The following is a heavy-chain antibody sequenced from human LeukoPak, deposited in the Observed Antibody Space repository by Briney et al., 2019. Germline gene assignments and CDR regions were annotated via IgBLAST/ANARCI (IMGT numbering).Heavy chain of an antibody. CDR2: IKQDGSEK. CDR1: GFTFSSYW. Sequence: GGSLRLSCAASGFTFSSYWMSWVRQAPGKGLEWVANIKQDGSEKYYVDSVKGRFTIPRDNAKNSLYLQMNSLRAEDTAVYYCARVTRRGFSSGYYYFDYWGQGTLVTVSS. CDR3: ARVTRRGFSSGYYYFDY. D-gene: IGHD3-22*01. V-gene: IGHV3-7*01. J-gene: IGHJ4*02.